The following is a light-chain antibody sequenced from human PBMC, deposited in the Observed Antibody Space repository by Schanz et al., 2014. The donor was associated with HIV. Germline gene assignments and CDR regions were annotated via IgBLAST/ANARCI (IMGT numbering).Light chain of an antibody. CDR2: GNS. Sequence: QSVLTQPPSVSGAPGQRVTISCTGSSSNIGAGYDVHWYQQLPGTAPKLLIYGNSNRPSGVPDRFSGSKSGTSASLAITGLQAEDEADYYCSSFTDRNTVVFGGGTKVTVL. CDR1: SSNIGAGYD. CDR3: SSFTDRNTVV. V-gene: IGLV1-40*01. J-gene: IGLJ2*01.